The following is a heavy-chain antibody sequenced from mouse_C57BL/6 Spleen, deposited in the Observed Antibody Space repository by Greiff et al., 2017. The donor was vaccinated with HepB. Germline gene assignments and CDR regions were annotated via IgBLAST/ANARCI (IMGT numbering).Heavy chain of an antibody. CDR2: IYPGSGNT. J-gene: IGHJ2*01. CDR3: ASDYYGNYFDY. Sequence: VQLQQSGPELVKPGASVKISCKASGYSFTSYYIHWVKQRPGQGLEWIGWIYPGSGNTKYNEKFKGKATLTADTSSSTAYMQLSSLTSEDSAVYYCASDYYGNYFDYWGQGTTLTVSS. D-gene: IGHD2-1*01. CDR1: GYSFTSYY. V-gene: IGHV1-66*01.